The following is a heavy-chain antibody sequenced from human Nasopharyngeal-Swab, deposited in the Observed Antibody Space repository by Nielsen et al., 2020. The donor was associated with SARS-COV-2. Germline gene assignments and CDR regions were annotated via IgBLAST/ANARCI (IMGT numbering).Heavy chain of an antibody. Sequence: GGSLRLSCVVSGLTFSRYSMNWVRQAPGKGLEWISYISSGSSSIYYTDSVKGRFTIFRDNAKNSLFLQMSSPTAEDTAVYYCARRYCSGVSCYSDYWGQGTPVTVS. CDR1: GLTFSRYS. J-gene: IGHJ4*02. V-gene: IGHV3-48*04. CDR3: ARRYCSGVSCYSDY. D-gene: IGHD2-15*01. CDR2: ISSGSSSI.